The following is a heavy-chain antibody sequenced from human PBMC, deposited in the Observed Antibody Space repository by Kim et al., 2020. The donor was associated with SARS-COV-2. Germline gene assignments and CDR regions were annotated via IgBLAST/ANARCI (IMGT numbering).Heavy chain of an antibody. Sequence: SVKVSCKASGGTFSSYAISWVRQAPGQGLEWMGGIIPIFGTVNYAQKFQGRVTITADESTSTAYMELSSLRSEDTAVYYCASQSGAYYDRRYYYYGMDVWGQGTTVTVSS. CDR1: GGTFSSYA. CDR2: IIPIFGTV. CDR3: ASQSGAYYDRRYYYYGMDV. D-gene: IGHD3-22*01. V-gene: IGHV1-69*13. J-gene: IGHJ6*02.